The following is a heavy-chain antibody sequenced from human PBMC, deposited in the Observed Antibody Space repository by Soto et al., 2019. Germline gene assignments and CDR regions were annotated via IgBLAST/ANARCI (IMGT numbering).Heavy chain of an antibody. V-gene: IGHV5-10-1*01. CDR3: ARGTVVVPAAIGGYYYGMDV. J-gene: IGHJ6*02. D-gene: IGHD2-2*02. CDR2: IDPSDSYT. Sequence: PGESLKISCKGSGYSFTSYWISWVRQMPGKGLEWMGRIDPSDSYTNYSPSFQGHVTISADKSISTAYLQWSSLKASDTAMYYCARGTVVVPAAIGGYYYGMDVWGQGTTVTVSS. CDR1: GYSFTSYW.